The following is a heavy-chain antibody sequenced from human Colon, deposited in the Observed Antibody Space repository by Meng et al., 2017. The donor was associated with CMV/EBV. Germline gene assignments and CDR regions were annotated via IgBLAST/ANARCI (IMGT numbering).Heavy chain of an antibody. J-gene: IGHJ4*02. V-gene: IGHV3-9*01. CDR1: GFTFDDYA. CDR2: ISWNSGTL. D-gene: IGHD6-6*01. CDR3: AKDIWAYGSSCTFDS. Sequence: GGSLRLSCTASGFTFDDYAMYWVRQAPGRGLEWVSRISWNSGTLVYADSVKGRFTISRDNAKSSLYLQMNSLRDEDTALYYCAKDIWAYGSSCTFDSRGQGTLVTVSS.